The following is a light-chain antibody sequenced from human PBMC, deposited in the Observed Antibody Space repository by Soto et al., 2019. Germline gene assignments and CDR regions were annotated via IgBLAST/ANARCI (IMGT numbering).Light chain of an antibody. CDR1: SSDVGGYNY. V-gene: IGLV2-14*01. Sequence: LTQPASVSVSPGQSITISCTGTSSDVGGYNYVSWYQQHPGKAPKLMIYEVSNRPSGVSNRFSGSKSGNTASLTISGLQAEEEADYYCSSYTSSSNYVFGTGTKVTVL. CDR3: SSYTSSSNYV. J-gene: IGLJ1*01. CDR2: EVS.